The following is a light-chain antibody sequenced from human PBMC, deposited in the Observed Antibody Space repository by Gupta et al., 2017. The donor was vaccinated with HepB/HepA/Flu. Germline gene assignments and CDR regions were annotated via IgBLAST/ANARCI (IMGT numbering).Light chain of an antibody. CDR3: GTWDKSLNAFV. J-gene: IGLJ1*01. CDR1: SSNVGSHN. V-gene: IGLV1-44*01. Sequence: QSVLTQPPSASGTPAQRVTISCSGSSSNVGSHNINWYQQLPGTAPKLLIYSTNQRPSGVPDRFSASKSGTSASLAISGLQSEDEADYFCGTWDKSLNAFVFGTGTEVTVL. CDR2: STN.